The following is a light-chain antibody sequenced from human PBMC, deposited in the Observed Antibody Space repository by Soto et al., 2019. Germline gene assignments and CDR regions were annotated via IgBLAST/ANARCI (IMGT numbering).Light chain of an antibody. J-gene: IGKJ5*01. CDR1: QSIHTS. Sequence: VLTQSPATLSLSRGERATLSCRASQSIHTSLAWYQQKPGQPPRLVVYDSTLRANGVPDRFGGSRSGTEFTLTINNLEPEDFAVYYCQQRNVWPPITFGQGTRLENK. CDR3: QQRNVWPPIT. CDR2: DST. V-gene: IGKV3-11*01.